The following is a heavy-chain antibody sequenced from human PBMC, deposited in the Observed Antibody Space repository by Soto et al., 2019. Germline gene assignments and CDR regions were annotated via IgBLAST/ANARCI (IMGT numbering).Heavy chain of an antibody. CDR3: ATLIPPEAY. J-gene: IGHJ4*02. CDR2: ISPVGSST. Sequence: VRQAPGKGLVWVSRISPVGSSTDYADSVKGRFTISRDNAKNTLYLQMSSLRAEDTAVYYCATLIPPEAYWGQGTVVPVSS. V-gene: IGHV3-74*01. D-gene: IGHD2-2*01.